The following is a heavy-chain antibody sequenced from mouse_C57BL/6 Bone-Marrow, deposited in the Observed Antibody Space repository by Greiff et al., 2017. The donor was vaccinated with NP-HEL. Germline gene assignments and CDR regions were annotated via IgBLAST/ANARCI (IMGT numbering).Heavy chain of an antibody. Sequence: EVQLQQSGAELVRPGASVKLSCTASGFNIKDDYMHWVKQRPEQGLEWIGWIDPENGDTEYDSKFQGKATITADTSSNTAYLQLSSLTSEDTAVDSGTYYYGSSSSRYFDVWGTGTTVTVSS. D-gene: IGHD1-1*01. J-gene: IGHJ1*03. CDR3: TYYYGSSSSRYFDV. CDR2: IDPENGDT. CDR1: GFNIKDDY. V-gene: IGHV14-4*01.